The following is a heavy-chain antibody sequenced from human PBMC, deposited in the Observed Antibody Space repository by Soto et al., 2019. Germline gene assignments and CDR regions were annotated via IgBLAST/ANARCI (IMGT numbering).Heavy chain of an antibody. Sequence: TSETLSLTCTVSGDSITSGVHYWSWIRQHPGKGLEWIGYIFYSGISYYNPSLQSRVTISVDTSKNQFSLKLSSVTAADTAVYYCARATGMAPFDYWGQGTLVTVSS. J-gene: IGHJ4*02. CDR2: IFYSGIS. V-gene: IGHV4-31*03. CDR3: ARATGMAPFDY. CDR1: GDSITSGVHY. D-gene: IGHD5-18*01.